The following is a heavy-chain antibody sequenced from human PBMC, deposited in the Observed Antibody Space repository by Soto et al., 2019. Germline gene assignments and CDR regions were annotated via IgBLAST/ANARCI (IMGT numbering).Heavy chain of an antibody. CDR2: SDSGGPT. J-gene: IGHJ4*02. CDR1: GFTFSSYA. CDR3: AKCGGLGTPRGGGSCHCPIDY. V-gene: IGHV3-23*01. D-gene: IGHD2-15*01. Sequence: VQLLQSGGGLVQPGGSLRLSCATSGFTFSSYAMSWVRQAPGKGLEWVSGSDSGGPTYYTDSVKGRFTISRDNSKNTLYLQMNSLRAEDTAVYYCAKCGGLGTPRGGGSCHCPIDYWGQGILVTVSS.